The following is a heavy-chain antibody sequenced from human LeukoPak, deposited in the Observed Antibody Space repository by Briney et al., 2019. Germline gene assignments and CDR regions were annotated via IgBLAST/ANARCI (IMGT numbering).Heavy chain of an antibody. J-gene: IGHJ4*02. CDR3: ARERVDCSGGNCLYYFDY. D-gene: IGHD2-15*01. V-gene: IGHV3-64*01. CDR2: ISSNGGST. Sequence: GGSLRLSCAASGFTFNSYTMHRVRQAPGKGLEYVSAISSNGGSTYYANSVKGGFTISRDNSKNTLYLQMGSLRAEDMAVYYCARERVDCSGGNCLYYFDYWGQGTLVTVSS. CDR1: GFTFNSYT.